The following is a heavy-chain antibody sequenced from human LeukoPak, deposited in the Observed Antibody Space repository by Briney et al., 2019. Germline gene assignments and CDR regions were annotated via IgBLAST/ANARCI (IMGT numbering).Heavy chain of an antibody. J-gene: IGHJ6*03. CDR1: GFTFSSYA. CDR3: ARDGSYSGSYYYYYYMDV. Sequence: GGSLRLSCAASGFTFSSYAKHWVRQAPGKGLEYVSAISSNGGSTYYANSVKGRFTISRDNSKNTLYLQMGSLRAEDMAVYYCARDGSYSGSYYYYYYMDVWGKGTTVTVSS. D-gene: IGHD1-26*01. V-gene: IGHV3-64*01. CDR2: ISSNGGST.